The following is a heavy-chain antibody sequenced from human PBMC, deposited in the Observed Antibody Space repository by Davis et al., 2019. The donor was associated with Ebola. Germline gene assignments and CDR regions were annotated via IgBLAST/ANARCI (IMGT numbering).Heavy chain of an antibody. D-gene: IGHD4-17*01. CDR3: ARGDTVTAEYYFDY. Sequence: GESLKISCAASGFTFSSYGMHWVRQAPGKGLEWVAVIWYDGSNKYYADSVKGRFTISRDNSKNTLYLQMNSLRAEDTAVYYCARGDTVTAEYYFDYWGQGTLVTVSS. J-gene: IGHJ4*02. CDR1: GFTFSSYG. V-gene: IGHV3-33*01. CDR2: IWYDGSNK.